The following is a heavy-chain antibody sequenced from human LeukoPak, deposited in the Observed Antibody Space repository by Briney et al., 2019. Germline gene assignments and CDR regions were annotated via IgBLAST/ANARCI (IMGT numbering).Heavy chain of an antibody. J-gene: IGHJ5*02. D-gene: IGHD6-13*01. CDR2: ISGSGGST. Sequence: GGALRLSCAASGCTFSSYALSWVRQAPGKGLEWVSAISGSGGSTYYADSVKGRFTISRGNSKNTLYLQMNSLRAEDTAVYYCANPLWQQPEHNWFDPWGQGTLVTVSS. CDR1: GCTFSSYA. CDR3: ANPLWQQPEHNWFDP. V-gene: IGHV3-23*01.